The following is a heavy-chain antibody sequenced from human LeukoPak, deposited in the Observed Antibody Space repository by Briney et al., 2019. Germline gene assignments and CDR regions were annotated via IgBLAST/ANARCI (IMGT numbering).Heavy chain of an antibody. CDR1: GGSIFSYY. Sequence: SETLSLTCTVSGGSIFSYYWSWIRQPQEKGLEWMGYIYYSGSTNYNPSLKSRVTISVDTSKNQFSLRVSSVTAADTAVYYCARHLNNCGDDCYIFDYWGQGTLVTVSS. V-gene: IGHV4-59*08. CDR3: ARHLNNCGDDCYIFDY. D-gene: IGHD2-21*01. J-gene: IGHJ4*02. CDR2: IYYSGST.